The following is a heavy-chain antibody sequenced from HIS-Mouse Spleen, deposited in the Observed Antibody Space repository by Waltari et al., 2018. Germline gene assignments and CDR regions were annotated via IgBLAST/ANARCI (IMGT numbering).Heavy chain of an antibody. D-gene: IGHD6-6*01. Sequence: EVQLVESGGGLVQPGGSLRPSCEATGFTFTSHWMHWVRQAPGKGLVWVSRINSDGSSTSYADSVKGRFTISRDNAKNTLYLQMNSLRAEDTAVYYCARDLGYSSSSEVWFDPWGQGTLVTVSS. CDR1: GFTFTSHW. V-gene: IGHV3-74*01. CDR2: INSDGSST. J-gene: IGHJ5*02. CDR3: ARDLGYSSSSEVWFDP.